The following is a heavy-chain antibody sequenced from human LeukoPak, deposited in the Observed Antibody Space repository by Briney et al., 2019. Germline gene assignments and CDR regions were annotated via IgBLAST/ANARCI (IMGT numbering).Heavy chain of an antibody. CDR3: ARYSSSWYSNYYYMDV. Sequence: ASVKVSCKASGYTFTSYGISWVRQAPGQGLEWMGRISAYNGNTNYAQKLQGRVTMTTDTSTSTAYMELRSLRSDDTAVYYCARYSSSWYSNYYYMDVWGKGTTVTISS. J-gene: IGHJ6*03. D-gene: IGHD6-13*01. CDR1: GYTFTSYG. CDR2: ISAYNGNT. V-gene: IGHV1-18*01.